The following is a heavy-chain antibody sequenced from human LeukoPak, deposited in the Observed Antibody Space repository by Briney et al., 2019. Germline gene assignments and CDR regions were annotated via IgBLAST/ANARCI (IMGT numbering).Heavy chain of an antibody. CDR3: ARGFRYGSNWGFDY. CDR2: IREKPHSYST. V-gene: IGHV3-72*01. Sequence: QSGGSLRLSCAASGFTVSSNYMSWVRQAPGKGLEWVARIREKPHSYSTEYAASVKGRFTISRDDSKNSLYLQMSSLKTEDTAVYYCARGFRYGSNWGFDYWGQGTLVTASP. D-gene: IGHD3-16*01. J-gene: IGHJ4*02. CDR1: GFTVSSNY.